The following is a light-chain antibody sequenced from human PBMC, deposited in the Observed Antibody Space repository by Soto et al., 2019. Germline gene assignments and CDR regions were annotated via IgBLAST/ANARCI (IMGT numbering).Light chain of an antibody. CDR1: QGISNY. CDR3: QKYNSAPFT. CDR2: GAS. Sequence: DIQMTQSPSSLSASLGDRVTITFRASQGISNYLAWYQQQPGKVPKLLIYGASTLQSGVPSRFTGSGSGTDFTLTINGLQPEDVATYYCQKYNSAPFTFGPGTKVDIK. V-gene: IGKV1-27*01. J-gene: IGKJ3*01.